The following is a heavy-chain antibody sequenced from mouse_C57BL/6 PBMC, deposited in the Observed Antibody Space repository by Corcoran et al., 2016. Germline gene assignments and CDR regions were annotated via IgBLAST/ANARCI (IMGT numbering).Heavy chain of an antibody. J-gene: IGHJ1*01. D-gene: IGHD1-1*02. CDR3: ARGPTLLWFGEPYYGMDV. V-gene: IGHV3S1*01. CDR1: GGSFSGYY. Sequence: VQLQQWGAGLLKPSETLSLTCAVYGGSFSGYYWSWIRQPPGKGLEWIGEINHSGSTNYNPSLKSRGTISGDTSKNQFSLKLSSVTAADTAVYYCARGPTLLWFGEPYYGMDVWGQGTTVTVSS. CDR2: INHSGST.